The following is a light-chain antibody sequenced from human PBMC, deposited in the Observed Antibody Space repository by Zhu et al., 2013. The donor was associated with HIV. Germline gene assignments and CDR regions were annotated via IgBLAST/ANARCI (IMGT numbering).Light chain of an antibody. CDR1: RSVLYSSNNNNY. V-gene: IGKV4-1*01. CDR2: WAS. J-gene: IGKJ4*01. Sequence: DIVMTQSPDSLAVSLGERATINCKPSRSVLYSSNNNNYLAWYQQKPGQPPKLLIYWASTRESGVPDRFSGSGSGTDFTLTISSLQAEDVAVYYCQQYYSTPTFGGGTKVEFK. CDR3: QQYYSTPT.